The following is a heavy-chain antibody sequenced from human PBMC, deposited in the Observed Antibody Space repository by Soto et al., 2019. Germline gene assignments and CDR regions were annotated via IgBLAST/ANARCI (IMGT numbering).Heavy chain of an antibody. CDR1: GFTFSSYW. V-gene: IGHV3-74*01. CDR3: ARSRGSGGVEYSMAV. D-gene: IGHD3-16*01. Sequence: EVQLVESGGGLVQPGGSLRLSCAASGFTFSSYWMHWVRQGPGEGPVWVSRIMSDGSGTTYADSVKGRFTISRDNAKNTLYLQMNSLRAEDTAVYHCARSRGSGGVEYSMAVWGQGTTVAVSS. CDR2: IMSDGSGT. J-gene: IGHJ6*02.